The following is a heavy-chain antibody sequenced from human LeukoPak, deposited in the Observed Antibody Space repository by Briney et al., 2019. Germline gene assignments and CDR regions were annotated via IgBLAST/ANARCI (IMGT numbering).Heavy chain of an antibody. D-gene: IGHD3-22*01. V-gene: IGHV3-23*01. CDR2: ITASGDST. CDR1: GFPFSSYP. J-gene: IGHJ4*02. Sequence: PGGSLRLSCAGSGFPFSSYPISWVRQPPGKGLEWVSAITASGDSTYSADSVKGRFTISRDNSKNTLYLQMNSLRAEDTAVYYCARVGDSSGYGYFDYWGQGTLVTVSS. CDR3: ARVGDSSGYGYFDY.